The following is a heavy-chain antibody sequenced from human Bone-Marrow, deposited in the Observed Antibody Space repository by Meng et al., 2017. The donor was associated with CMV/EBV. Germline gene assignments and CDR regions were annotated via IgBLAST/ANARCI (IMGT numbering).Heavy chain of an antibody. CDR3: AVTTSTGYFDY. CDR2: ISSSSSYI. Sequence: GESLKISCAASGFTFSSYSMNWVRQAPGKGLEWVSSISSSSSYIYYADSAKGRFTISRDNAKNSLYLQMNSLRAEDTAVYYCAVTTSTGYFDYWGQGTLVTVSS. CDR1: GFTFSSYS. V-gene: IGHV3-21*01. J-gene: IGHJ4*02. D-gene: IGHD4-11*01.